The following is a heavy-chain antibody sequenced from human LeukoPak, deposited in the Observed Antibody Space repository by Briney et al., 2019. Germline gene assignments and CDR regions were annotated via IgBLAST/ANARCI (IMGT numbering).Heavy chain of an antibody. V-gene: IGHV4-39*07. J-gene: IGHJ3*02. D-gene: IGHD2-21*01. CDR3: ASTHIVVVIAIPNPLDAFDI. CDR1: GDSISSNNYL. CDR2: IYSSGSP. Sequence: PSETLSLTCTVSGDSISSNNYLWAWIRQPPGKGLEWIGNIYSSGSPYYNPSLQSRVTISLDTSKNQFSLNLSSVTAADTAVYYCASTHIVVVIAIPNPLDAFDIWGQGTMVTVSS.